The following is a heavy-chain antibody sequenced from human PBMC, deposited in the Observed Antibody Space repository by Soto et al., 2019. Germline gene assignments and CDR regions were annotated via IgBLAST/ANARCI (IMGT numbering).Heavy chain of an antibody. D-gene: IGHD2-2*01. CDR1: GFTFSSYA. V-gene: IGHV3-64*01. J-gene: IGHJ4*02. CDR3: AREGYCSSTSCYSFDY. Sequence: GGSLRLSCAASGFTFSSYAMHWVRQAPGKGLEYVSAISRNGGSTYYANSVKGRFTISRDNSKNTLYLQMGSLRAEDMAVYYCAREGYCSSTSCYSFDYWGQGTLVTVSS. CDR2: ISRNGGST.